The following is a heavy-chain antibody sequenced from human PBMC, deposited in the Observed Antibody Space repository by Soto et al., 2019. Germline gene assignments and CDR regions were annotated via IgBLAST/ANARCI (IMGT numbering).Heavy chain of an antibody. V-gene: IGHV3-48*03. Sequence: EVQLVESGGGLVQAGGSLRLFCAVSGFTFSSYEMNWDRQAPGKGLEWVSYIGTSGKTIYYADSVRGRFTISRDNAKNSLYLQMNSLRAEDTAVYFCARDPAIYSGKFDYGLDVWGRGTTVTVSS. CDR3: ARDPAIYSGKFDYGLDV. CDR2: IGTSGKTI. CDR1: GFTFSSYE. J-gene: IGHJ6*02. D-gene: IGHD4-4*01.